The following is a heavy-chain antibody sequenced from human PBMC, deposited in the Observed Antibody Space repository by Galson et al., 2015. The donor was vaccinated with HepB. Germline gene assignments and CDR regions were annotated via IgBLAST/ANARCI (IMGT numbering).Heavy chain of an antibody. CDR3: ARASSGSYGGWGLGSGEFDY. J-gene: IGHJ4*02. CDR2: IGTAGDT. D-gene: IGHD1-26*01. CDR1: GFTFSSYD. Sequence: SLRLSCAASGFTFSSYDMHWVRQATGKGLEWVPAIGTAGDTYYPGSVKGRFTISRENAKNSLYLQMNSLRAGDTAVYYCARASSGSYGGWGLGSGEFDYWGQGTLVTVSS. V-gene: IGHV3-13*01.